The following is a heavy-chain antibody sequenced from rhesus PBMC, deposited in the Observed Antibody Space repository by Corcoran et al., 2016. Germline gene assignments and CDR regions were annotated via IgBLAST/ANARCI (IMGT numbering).Heavy chain of an antibody. Sequence: QLQLQESGPGLVKPSETLSLTCAVSGGAISSNYWSWIRQPPGKGLEWIGRVSGSGGSTDYNPSLKSRITISTDTSKNQFSLKLRSVTAADTAVYYCARGDSGTWIPFDYWGQGVLVTVSS. J-gene: IGHJ4*01. V-gene: IGHV4-173*01. CDR3: ARGDSGTWIPFDY. CDR2: VSGSGGST. CDR1: GGAISSNY. D-gene: IGHD6-25*01.